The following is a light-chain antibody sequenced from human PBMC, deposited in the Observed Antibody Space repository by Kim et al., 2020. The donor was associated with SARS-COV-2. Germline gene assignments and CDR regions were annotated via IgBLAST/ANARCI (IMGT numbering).Light chain of an antibody. Sequence: GQSVTISCTGTSNDVGGYDYVSWYQQHPGKAPKVIIYEVNKRPSGVPDRFSASKSGNTASLTVSGLQVEDEADYYCSSYAGINTVFGSGTKVTVL. V-gene: IGLV2-8*01. CDR1: SNDVGGYDY. CDR2: EVN. CDR3: SSYAGINTV. J-gene: IGLJ1*01.